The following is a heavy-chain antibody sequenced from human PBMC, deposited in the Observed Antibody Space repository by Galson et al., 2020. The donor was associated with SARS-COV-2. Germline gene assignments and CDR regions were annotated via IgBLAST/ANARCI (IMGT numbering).Heavy chain of an antibody. CDR2: NKPNSGDT. D-gene: IGHD3-22*01. J-gene: IGHJ4*02. Sequence: ASVKVSCQASGYTFTCYYMHCVRPATGQALEWMGWNKPNSGDTNYTQKIQGRVTMTRDTSISTAYMGLNRLRSDDTAVYYITRAPYYYDSSGYLGGFDYCGQGTLGTVSS. V-gene: IGHV1-2*02. CDR3: TRAPYYYDSSGYLGGFDY. CDR1: GYTFTCYY.